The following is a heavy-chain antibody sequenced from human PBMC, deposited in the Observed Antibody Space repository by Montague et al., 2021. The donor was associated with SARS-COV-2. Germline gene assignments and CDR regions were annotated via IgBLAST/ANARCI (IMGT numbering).Heavy chain of an antibody. Sequence: CAISGDSVAKLRGASEWNRQELQNDLDSHGRTYYRYKWYYDYAVSVKSRMTISPDTSKNQFSLQLSSVTPEDRDVYYCARDPRYSLSWSFDYWGQGTLVTVSS. J-gene: IGHJ4*02. CDR2: TYYRYKWYY. D-gene: IGHD6-13*01. CDR1: GDSVAKLRGA. V-gene: IGHV6-1*01. CDR3: ARDPRYSLSWSFDY.